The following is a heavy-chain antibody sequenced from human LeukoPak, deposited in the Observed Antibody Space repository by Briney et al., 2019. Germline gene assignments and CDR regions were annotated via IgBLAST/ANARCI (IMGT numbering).Heavy chain of an antibody. D-gene: IGHD3-22*01. Sequence: GGSLRLSCAASGFXFSSYAMSWVRQAPGKGLEWVSAISGSGGSTYYADSVKGRFTISRDNSRNTLYLQMNSLRAEDTAVYYCAKEYYYDSSGRGLHWGQGTMVTVSS. CDR3: AKEYYYDSSGRGLH. V-gene: IGHV3-23*01. CDR1: GFXFSSYA. J-gene: IGHJ3*01. CDR2: ISGSGGST.